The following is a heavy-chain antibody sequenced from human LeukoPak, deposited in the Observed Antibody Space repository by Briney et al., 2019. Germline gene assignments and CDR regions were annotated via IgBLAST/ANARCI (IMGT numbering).Heavy chain of an antibody. V-gene: IGHV4-34*01. CDR2: INHSGST. CDR1: GGSFSGYY. Sequence: SETLSLTCALYGGSFSGYYWSWIRQPPGKGLEWIGEINHSGSTNYNPSLKSRVTISVDTSKNQFSLKLSSVTAADTAVYYCGSYRTYYFDYWGQGTLVTVSS. CDR3: GSYRTYYFDY. D-gene: IGHD3-16*02. J-gene: IGHJ4*02.